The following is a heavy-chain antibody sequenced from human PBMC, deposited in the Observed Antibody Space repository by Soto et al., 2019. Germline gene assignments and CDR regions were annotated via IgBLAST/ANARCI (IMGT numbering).Heavy chain of an antibody. CDR2: IIPILGIA. CDR3: AEYLRREFTMANDAFNI. Sequence: SVKVSCKASGGTFSSYTISWVRQAPGQGLEWMGRIIPILGIANYAQKFQGRVTITADKSTSTAYMELSSLRSEDTAVYYCAEYLRREFTMANDAFNIWGQGKMVTVS. J-gene: IGHJ3*02. D-gene: IGHD3-10*01. V-gene: IGHV1-69*02. CDR1: GGTFSSYT.